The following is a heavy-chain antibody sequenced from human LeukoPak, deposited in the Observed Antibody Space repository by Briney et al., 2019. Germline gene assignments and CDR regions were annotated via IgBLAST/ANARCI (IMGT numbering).Heavy chain of an antibody. CDR3: ARDLYYYDSSGYHAYFDY. CDR2: INHSGST. J-gene: IGHJ4*02. D-gene: IGHD3-22*01. V-gene: IGHV4-34*01. Sequence: PSETLSLTCAVYGGSFSGYYWSWIRQPPGKGLEWIGEINHSGSTNYNPSLKSRVTISVDTSKNQFSLKLSSVTAADTAVYYCARDLYYYDSSGYHAYFDYWGQGTLVTVSS. CDR1: GGSFSGYY.